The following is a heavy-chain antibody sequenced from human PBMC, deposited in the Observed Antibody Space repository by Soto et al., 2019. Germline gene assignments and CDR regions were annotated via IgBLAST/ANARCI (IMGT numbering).Heavy chain of an antibody. CDR1: GGSISSGDYY. D-gene: IGHD1-26*01. V-gene: IGHV4-30-4*01. CDR3: VRGGATSAGGFFDY. Sequence: QVQLQESGPGLVKPSQTLSLTCTVSGGSISSGDYYWSWIRQPPGKGLEWIGYIYYSGSTYYNPSLKGRVTISVDTSKNQFALKLSSVTAADTAVYYCVRGGATSAGGFFDYWGQGTLVTVSS. J-gene: IGHJ4*02. CDR2: IYYSGST.